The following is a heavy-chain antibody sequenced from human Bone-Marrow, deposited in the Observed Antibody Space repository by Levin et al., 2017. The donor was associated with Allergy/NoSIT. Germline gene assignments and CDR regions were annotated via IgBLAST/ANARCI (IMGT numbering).Heavy chain of an antibody. CDR1: GFTFGDYA. CDR2: IRSKAYGGTT. Sequence: SCTASGFTFGDYAMSWFRQAPGKGLEWVGFIRSKAYGGTTEYAASVKGRFTISRDDSKSIAYLQMNSLKTEDTAVYYCTRGIVGATTAFDIWGQGTMVTVSS. D-gene: IGHD1-26*01. CDR3: TRGIVGATTAFDI. V-gene: IGHV3-49*03. J-gene: IGHJ3*02.